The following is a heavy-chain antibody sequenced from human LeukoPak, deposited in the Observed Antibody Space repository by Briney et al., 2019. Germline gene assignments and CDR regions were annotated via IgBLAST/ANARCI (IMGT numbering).Heavy chain of an antibody. V-gene: IGHV1-18*01. D-gene: IGHD6-13*01. CDR3: ARDLTIAAAGTYGY. CDR1: GYTFNTYG. J-gene: IGHJ4*02. Sequence: ASVKVSCKASGYTFNTYGISWVRQAPGQGLEWMGWISAYNGNTNYAQKLQGRVTMTTDTSTSTAYMELRSLRSDDAAVYYCARDLTIAAAGTYGYWGQGTLVTVSS. CDR2: ISAYNGNT.